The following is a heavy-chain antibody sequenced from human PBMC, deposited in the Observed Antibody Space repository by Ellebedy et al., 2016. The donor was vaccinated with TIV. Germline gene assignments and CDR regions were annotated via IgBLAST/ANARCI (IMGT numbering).Heavy chain of an antibody. J-gene: IGHJ3*02. CDR1: GYTFSTYS. V-gene: IGHV1-3*01. Sequence: AASVKVSCKASGYTFSTYSMHWIRQAPGQRLEWMGRINACNGDTAHSQKFQGTVTFTRYTSQSTDYTQLRSLGFEDTAVYFCARETHYYDSTGDYPFDIWGQGTMVTVSS. CDR3: ARETHYYDSTGDYPFDI. D-gene: IGHD3-22*01. CDR2: INACNGDT.